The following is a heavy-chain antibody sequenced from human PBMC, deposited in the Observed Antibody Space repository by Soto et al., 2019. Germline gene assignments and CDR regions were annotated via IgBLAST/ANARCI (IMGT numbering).Heavy chain of an antibody. D-gene: IGHD3-3*01. V-gene: IGHV3-23*01. Sequence: EVQLLESGGGLVQPGGSLRLSCAASGFTFSSYAMSWVRQAPGKGLEWVSAISGSGGSTYYADSVTGRFTISRDNSKNTLYLKMNSLRAEDTAVYYCAKDLEYYDFWSGYQDLYYYYGMDVWGQGTTVTVSS. CDR1: GFTFSSYA. CDR2: ISGSGGST. CDR3: AKDLEYYDFWSGYQDLYYYYGMDV. J-gene: IGHJ6*02.